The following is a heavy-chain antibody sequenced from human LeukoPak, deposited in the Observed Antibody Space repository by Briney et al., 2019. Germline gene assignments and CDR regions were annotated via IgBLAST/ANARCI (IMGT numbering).Heavy chain of an antibody. Sequence: TGGSLRLSCAASGFSFSSYWMSWVRQTPGKGLEWVATIKQDGTEKNYVYSVKGRFTISRDNAKNSLYLQMNSLRAEDTAIYYCAGGNGGSCPDYWGQGTLVTVSS. V-gene: IGHV3-7*01. J-gene: IGHJ4*02. D-gene: IGHD1-26*01. CDR2: IKQDGTEK. CDR3: AGGNGGSCPDY. CDR1: GFSFSSYW.